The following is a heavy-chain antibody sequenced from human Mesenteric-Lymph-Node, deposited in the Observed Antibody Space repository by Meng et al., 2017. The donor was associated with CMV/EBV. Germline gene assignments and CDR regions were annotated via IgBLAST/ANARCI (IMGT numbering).Heavy chain of an antibody. D-gene: IGHD2-2*01. CDR3: ARERSSHGMDV. J-gene: IGHJ6*02. CDR1: SGSISSYY. Sequence: SETLSLTCTVSSGSISSYYWSWIRQPPGKGLEWIGYIYYSGSTNYNPSLKSRVTISVDTSKNQFSLKLSSVTAADTAVYYCARERSSHGMDVWGQGTTVTVSS. V-gene: IGHV4-59*01. CDR2: IYYSGST.